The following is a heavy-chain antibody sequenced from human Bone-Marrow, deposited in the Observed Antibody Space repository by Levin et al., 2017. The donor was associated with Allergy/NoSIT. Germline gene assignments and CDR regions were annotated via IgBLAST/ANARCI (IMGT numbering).Heavy chain of an antibody. CDR3: AKDAHPIGPPSYFDH. CDR2: ISWNSDRT. J-gene: IGHJ4*01. Sequence: SGGSLRLSCVASGFTFDDYAMHWVREAPGKGPEWVSGISWNSDRTGYADSVKGRFTISRDNAKNALYLQMNSLATEDTAFYYCAKDAHPIGPPSYFDHWGLGAPCTVAS. V-gene: IGHV3-9*01. D-gene: IGHD1-26*01. CDR1: GFTFDDYA.